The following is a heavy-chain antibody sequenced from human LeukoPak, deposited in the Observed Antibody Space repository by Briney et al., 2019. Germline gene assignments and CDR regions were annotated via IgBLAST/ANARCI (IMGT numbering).Heavy chain of an antibody. CDR3: AKGAGPPWFDP. D-gene: IGHD6-19*01. Sequence: SETLSLTCTVSGGSISSGSYFWSWLRPPAGKGLEWIGRMSSSGISTYSPSLKSRVTISIDTSRNQFSMNLNSVTAADTAVYYCAKGAGPPWFDPWGQGTLVTVSS. V-gene: IGHV4-61*02. CDR1: GGSISSGSYF. J-gene: IGHJ5*02. CDR2: MSSSGIS.